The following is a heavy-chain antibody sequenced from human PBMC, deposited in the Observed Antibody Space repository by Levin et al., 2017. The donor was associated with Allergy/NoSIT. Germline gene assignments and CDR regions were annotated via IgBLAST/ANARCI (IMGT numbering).Heavy chain of an antibody. J-gene: IGHJ4*02. CDR3: ASHRRDGDPRGSLWSY. D-gene: IGHD4-17*01. Sequence: GGSLRLSCAASGFTVGRYWMSWVRQAPGKGLEWVANIKQDGSEKYYVDSVKGRFTISRDNAENSLYLQMNSLRAEDTAVYYCASHRRDGDPRGSLWSYWGQGTLVTVSS. V-gene: IGHV3-7*02. CDR1: GFTVGRYW. CDR2: IKQDGSEK.